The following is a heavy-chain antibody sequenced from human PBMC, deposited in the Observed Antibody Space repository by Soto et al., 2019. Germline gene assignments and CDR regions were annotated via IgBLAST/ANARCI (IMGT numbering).Heavy chain of an antibody. V-gene: IGHV3-30*14. CDR2: ISYDGSNK. CDR1: GFTFSSYA. D-gene: IGHD6-6*01. Sequence: GGSLRLSCAASGFTFSSYAMHWVRQAPGKGLEWVSVISYDGSNKDYADSVKDRFTISRDNSKNTLYLQMKSLGAEGTAVYDCAKDFEGAAHPQYLQRWGQCTLVTVSS. J-gene: IGHJ1*01. CDR3: AKDFEGAAHPQYLQR.